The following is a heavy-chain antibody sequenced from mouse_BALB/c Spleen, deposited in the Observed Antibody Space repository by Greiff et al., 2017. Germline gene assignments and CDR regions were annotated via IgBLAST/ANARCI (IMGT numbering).Heavy chain of an antibody. V-gene: IGHV5-4*02. CDR2: ISDGGSYT. CDR3: ARVGRYDGNWYFDV. Sequence: EVQLVESGGGLVKPGGSLKLSCAASGFTFSDYYMYWVRQTPEKRLEWVATISDGGSYTYYPDSVKGRFTISRDNAKNNLYLQMSSLKSEDTAMYYCARVGRYDGNWYFDVWGAGTTVTVSS. CDR1: GFTFSDYY. J-gene: IGHJ1*01. D-gene: IGHD2-14*01.